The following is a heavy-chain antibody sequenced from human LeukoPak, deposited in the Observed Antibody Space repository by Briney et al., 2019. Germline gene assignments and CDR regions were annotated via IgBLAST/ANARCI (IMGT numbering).Heavy chain of an antibody. CDR3: ASPNPRIAARPYYYYYMDV. Sequence: PGGSLRLSCAASGFTFSIYSMNWVRQAPGKGLEGVSSISSSSSYIYYADSVKGRFTISRDNAKNSLYLQMNSLRAEDTAVYYCASPNPRIAARPYYYYYMDVWGKGTTVTVSS. D-gene: IGHD6-6*01. CDR1: GFTFSIYS. CDR2: ISSSSSYI. J-gene: IGHJ6*03. V-gene: IGHV3-21*01.